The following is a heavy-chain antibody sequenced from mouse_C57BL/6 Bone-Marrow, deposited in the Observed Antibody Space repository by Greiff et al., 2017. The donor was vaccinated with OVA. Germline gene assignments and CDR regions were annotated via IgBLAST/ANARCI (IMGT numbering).Heavy chain of an antibody. CDR2: ISNGGGST. CDR3: ARRGLLLFDY. V-gene: IGHV5-12*01. D-gene: IGHD2-3*01. CDR1: GFTFSDYY. J-gene: IGHJ2*01. Sequence: EVQRVESGGGLVQPGGSLKLSCAASGFTFSDYYMYWVRQTPEKRLEWVAYISNGGGSTYYPDTVKGRFTISRDNAKNTLYLQMSRLKSEDTAMYYCARRGLLLFDYWGQGTTLTVSS.